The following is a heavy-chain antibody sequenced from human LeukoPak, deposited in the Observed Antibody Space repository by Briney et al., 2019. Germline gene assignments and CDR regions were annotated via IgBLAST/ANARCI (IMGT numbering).Heavy chain of an antibody. D-gene: IGHD2-15*01. CDR2: INPNSGDT. V-gene: IGHV1-2*02. CDR1: GYTFTGYY. Sequence: ASVKVSCKASGYTFTGYYIHWVRQAPGQGLEWMGWINPNSGDTNYAQKFQGRVTMTRDTSISTAYMELSRLRSDDTAVYYCARGGIVVVVAATIEFSRQKYNWFDPWGQGTLVTVSS. J-gene: IGHJ5*02. CDR3: ARGGIVVVVAATIEFSRQKYNWFDP.